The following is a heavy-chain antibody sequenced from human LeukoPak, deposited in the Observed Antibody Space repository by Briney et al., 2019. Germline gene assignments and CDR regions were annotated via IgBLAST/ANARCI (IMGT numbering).Heavy chain of an antibody. V-gene: IGHV6-1*01. D-gene: IGHD5-24*01. Sequence: SQTLSLTCAISGDSVSTNRAAWDWSTQSPSRGLEWLVSTYYRSKWYNDYAGSVKSRITINPDTSKTQFSLQVNSVTPEDTAVYYCARGGQGDGYSADEAFDIWGQGTMVTVSS. CDR2: TYYRSKWYN. J-gene: IGHJ3*02. CDR1: GDSVSTNRAA. CDR3: ARGGQGDGYSADEAFDI.